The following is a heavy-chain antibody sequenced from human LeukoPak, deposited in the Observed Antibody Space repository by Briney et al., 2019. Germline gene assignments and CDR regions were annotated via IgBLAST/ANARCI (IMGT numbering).Heavy chain of an antibody. V-gene: IGHV3-21*01. CDR3: ARLYSSGWAFDY. J-gene: IGHJ4*02. CDR2: ISSSSSYI. Sequence: GGSLRLSCAASGFTFSSYSMNWVRQAPGKGLEWVSSISSSSSYIYYADSVKGRFTISRDNAKNSLYLQMNSLRAEDTAVYCCARLYSSGWAFDYWGQGTLVTVSS. CDR1: GFTFSSYS. D-gene: IGHD6-19*01.